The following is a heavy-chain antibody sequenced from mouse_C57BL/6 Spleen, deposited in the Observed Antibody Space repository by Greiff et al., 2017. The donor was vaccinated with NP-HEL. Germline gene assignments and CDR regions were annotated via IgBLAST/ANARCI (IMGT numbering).Heavy chain of an antibody. CDR3: ARVAFYYGSSYCDY. Sequence: EVQGVESEGGLVQPGSSMKLSCTASGFTFSDYYMAWVRQVPEKGLEWVATINYDGSSTYYLDSLKSRFIFSRDNAKNMLYLQMSSLKSEDTATYYCARVAFYYGSSYCDYWGQGTTLTVSS. V-gene: IGHV5-16*01. D-gene: IGHD1-1*01. CDR2: INYDGSST. J-gene: IGHJ2*01. CDR1: GFTFSDYY.